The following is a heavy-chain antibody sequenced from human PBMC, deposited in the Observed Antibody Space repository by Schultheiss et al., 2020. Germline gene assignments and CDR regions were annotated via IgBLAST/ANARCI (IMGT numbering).Heavy chain of an antibody. CDR3: ARSSRPYSGYDLLDY. D-gene: IGHD5-12*01. CDR2: IYPGDSDT. Sequence: GESLKISCKGSGYSFTSYWIGWVRQMPGKGLEWMGIIYPGDSDTRYSPSFQGQVTISADKSISTAYLQWSSLKASDTAMYYCARSSRPYSGYDLLDYWGQGTLVNVSS. J-gene: IGHJ4*02. CDR1: GYSFTSYW. V-gene: IGHV5-51*01.